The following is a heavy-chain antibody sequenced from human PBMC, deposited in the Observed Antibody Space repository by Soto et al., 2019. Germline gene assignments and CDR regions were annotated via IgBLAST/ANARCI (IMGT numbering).Heavy chain of an antibody. CDR1: GFSFSDYY. D-gene: IGHD6-13*01. Sequence: QVQLVASGGGLVKPGGSLKLSCAASGFSFSDYYMRWFRQAPGRGLEWVSDITTSGYTIFYADSVKGRFTISRDNAKNTLYLQMNSLRAEDTAVYYCARDRSSWYGIDYWGQGTLVTVSS. J-gene: IGHJ4*02. CDR2: ITTSGYTI. CDR3: ARDRSSWYGIDY. V-gene: IGHV3-11*01.